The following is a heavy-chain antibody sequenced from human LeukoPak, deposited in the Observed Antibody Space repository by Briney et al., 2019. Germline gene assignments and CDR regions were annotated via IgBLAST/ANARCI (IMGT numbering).Heavy chain of an antibody. J-gene: IGHJ4*02. Sequence: SETLSLTCAVYGGSFSGYYWSWIRQPPGEGLEWIGEINHSGSTNCNPSLKSRVTISVDTSKNQFSLKLSSVTAADTAVYYCARGGNPRGDFDYWGQGTLVTVSS. D-gene: IGHD3-10*01. CDR3: ARGGNPRGDFDY. CDR2: INHSGST. V-gene: IGHV4-34*01. CDR1: GGSFSGYY.